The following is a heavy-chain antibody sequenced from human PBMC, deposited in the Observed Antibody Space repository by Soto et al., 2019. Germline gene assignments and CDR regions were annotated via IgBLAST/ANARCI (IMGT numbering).Heavy chain of an antibody. CDR2: IIPIFGTA. V-gene: IGHV1-69*01. CDR1: GGTLSSYA. D-gene: IGHD5-12*01. Sequence: QVQLVQSGAEVKKPGSSVKVSCKASGGTLSSYAISWVRQAPGQGLEWMGGIIPIFGTANYAQKFQGRVTITADESTSTAYMELSRRRSEDTAVYYCARGGVATIGAFDIWGQGTMVTVSS. J-gene: IGHJ3*02. CDR3: ARGGVATIGAFDI.